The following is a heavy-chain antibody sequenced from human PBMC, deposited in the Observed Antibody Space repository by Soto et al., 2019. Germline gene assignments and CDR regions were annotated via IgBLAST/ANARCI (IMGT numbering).Heavy chain of an antibody. V-gene: IGHV4-61*01. CDR2: ISNSGTN. CDR3: ARIFSRYYNYYYVLAV. J-gene: IGHJ6*02. D-gene: IGHD3-9*01. Sequence: PSEALSLSSTVSGGSLSSGSYSLSWIRQPPRKGLEWMLYISNSGTNDYTPSLKSRVTISVDTSKHQFSLHLSSVTAADTAIYYFARIFSRYYNYYYVLAVWGQGTTVIGSS. CDR1: GGSLSSGSYS.